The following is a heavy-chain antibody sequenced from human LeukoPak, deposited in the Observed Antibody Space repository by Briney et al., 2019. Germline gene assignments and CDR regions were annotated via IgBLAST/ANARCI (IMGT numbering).Heavy chain of an antibody. CDR1: GFTVSSNY. CDR3: ASGETTAFDY. D-gene: IGHD4-11*01. J-gene: IGHJ4*02. V-gene: IGHV3-66*01. Sequence: GGSLRLSCTGSGFTVSSNYMNWVRQTPGKGLEWVSVIYSGVSTDYADSVKGRFTISRDNSKNTLYLQMNSLRAEDTAVYYCASGETTAFDYWGQGTLVTVSS. CDR2: IYSGVST.